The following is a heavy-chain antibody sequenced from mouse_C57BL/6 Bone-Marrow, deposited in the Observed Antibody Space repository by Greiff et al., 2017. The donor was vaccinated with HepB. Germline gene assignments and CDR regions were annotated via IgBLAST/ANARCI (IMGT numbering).Heavy chain of an antibody. J-gene: IGHJ3*01. D-gene: IGHD1-1*01. CDR2: IDPETGGT. CDR1: GYTFTDYE. V-gene: IGHV1-15*01. Sequence: VKVVESGAELVRPGASVTLSCKASGYTFTDYEMHWVKQTPVHGLEWIGAIDPETGGTAYNQKFKGKAILTADKSSSTAYMELRSLTSEDSAVYYCSRIYYYGSSYLWFAYWGQGTLVTVSA. CDR3: SRIYYYGSSYLWFAY.